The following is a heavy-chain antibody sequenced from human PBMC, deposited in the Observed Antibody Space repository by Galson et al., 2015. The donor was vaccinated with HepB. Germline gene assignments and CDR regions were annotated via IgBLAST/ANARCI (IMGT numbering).Heavy chain of an antibody. CDR3: ARGYGGSDFDY. J-gene: IGHJ4*02. D-gene: IGHD4-23*01. CDR1: GYTFTNYY. Sequence: SVKVSCKASGYTFTNYYVHWVRQAPGQGLEWMGGIIPILGIANYAQKFQGRVTITADKSTSTAYMELSSLRSEDTAVYYCARGYGGSDFDYWGQGTLVTVSS. CDR2: IIPILGIA. V-gene: IGHV1-69*10.